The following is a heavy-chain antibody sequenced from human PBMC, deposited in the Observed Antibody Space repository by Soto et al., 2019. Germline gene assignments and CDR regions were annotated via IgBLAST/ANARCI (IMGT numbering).Heavy chain of an antibody. CDR1: GFSVNNND. CDR2: ISNRGT. V-gene: IGHV3-53*01. CDR3: AKDADSGSYYWFGP. J-gene: IGHJ5*02. D-gene: IGHD1-26*01. Sequence: PGGSLRLSCATTGFSVNNNDMSWVRQAPGKGLEWVSVISNRGTYYADPVKGRFTISRDNSKNTLYLQMDSLRAEDTAVYYCAKDADSGSYYWFGPWGPGTLVTVSS.